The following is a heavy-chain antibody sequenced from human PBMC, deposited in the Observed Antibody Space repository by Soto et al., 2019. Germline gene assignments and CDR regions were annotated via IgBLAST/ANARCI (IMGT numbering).Heavy chain of an antibody. D-gene: IGHD6-6*01. CDR2: ISRDGGRT. CDR1: GFTFSSYA. Sequence: PGGSLRLSCAASGFTFSSYAMHWVRQAPGKGLEYVSDISRDGGRTYYANSVKGRFTISRDNAKNTLYLQMNSLRAEDMAVYYCARDGDIAARPFLFGYWGQGTLVTVSS. J-gene: IGHJ4*02. CDR3: ARDGDIAARPFLFGY. V-gene: IGHV3-64*01.